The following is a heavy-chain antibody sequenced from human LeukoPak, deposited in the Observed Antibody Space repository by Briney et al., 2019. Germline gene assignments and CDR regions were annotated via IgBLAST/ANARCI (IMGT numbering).Heavy chain of an antibody. D-gene: IGHD3-22*01. J-gene: IGHJ3*02. CDR1: GFTFSSYA. Sequence: PGRSLRLSCAAYGFTFSSYAMHWVRQAPGKGLEWVAAISYDGSNKKYADSVKGRFTISRDNSKNMLYLQMNSLRAEDRTVYYCAKDQNYYDSSGYGAFDIWGQGTMVTVSS. V-gene: IGHV3-30*04. CDR3: AKDQNYYDSSGYGAFDI. CDR2: ISYDGSNK.